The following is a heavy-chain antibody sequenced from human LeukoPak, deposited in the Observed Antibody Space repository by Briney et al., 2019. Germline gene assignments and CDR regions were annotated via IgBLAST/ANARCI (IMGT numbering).Heavy chain of an antibody. CDR1: GGSFSGYY. CDR3: ARGNYYDSSGYLDY. V-gene: IGHV4-34*01. J-gene: IGHJ4*02. D-gene: IGHD3-22*01. CDR2: IYYSGTT. Sequence: SETLSLTCAVYGGSFSGYYWGWIRQPPGKGLEWIGSIYYSGTTYYNPSLKSRVTISVDTSKNQFSLKLSSVTAADTAVYYCARGNYYDSSGYLDYWGQGTLVTVSS.